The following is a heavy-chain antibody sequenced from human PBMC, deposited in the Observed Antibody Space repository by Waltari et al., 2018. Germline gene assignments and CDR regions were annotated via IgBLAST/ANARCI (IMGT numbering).Heavy chain of an antibody. Sequence: EVQLVESGGGLVKPGGSLRLSCAASGFTFSSYSMNWVRQAPGKGLDWVASISSSSRYIYYGGSVKGRFTISRDNAKNSLDLQMNSLRAEYTAVYYCARDQSGGYYYDSSGQIDYWGQGTLVTVSS. J-gene: IGHJ4*02. CDR1: GFTFSSYS. D-gene: IGHD3-22*01. CDR2: ISSSSRYI. CDR3: ARDQSGGYYYDSSGQIDY. V-gene: IGHV3-21*01.